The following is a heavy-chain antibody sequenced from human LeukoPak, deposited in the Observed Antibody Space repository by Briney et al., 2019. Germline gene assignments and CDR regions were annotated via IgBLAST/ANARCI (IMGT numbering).Heavy chain of an antibody. D-gene: IGHD6-13*01. CDR1: GYTFTGYY. V-gene: IGHV1-2*02. J-gene: IGHJ4*02. Sequence: ASVKVSCRASGYTFTGYYMHWVRQAPGQGLEWMGWINPNSGGTNYAQKFQGRVTMTRDTSISTAYMELSRLRSDDTAVYYCARAYSSSLSTFDYWGQGTLVTVSS. CDR2: INPNSGGT. CDR3: ARAYSSSLSTFDY.